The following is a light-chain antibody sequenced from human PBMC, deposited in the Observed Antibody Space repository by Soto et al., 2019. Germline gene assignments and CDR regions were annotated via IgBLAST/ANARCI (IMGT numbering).Light chain of an antibody. V-gene: IGKV1-39*01. Sequence: DIQMTQSPSSLSASVGDRVTITCRASQSISSYLNWYQQKPGKAPKLVIYAASSLQSGVPSRFSGSGSGTDFTLTISRLQPEDFATYSCQQSYSTPYTFGQGTKLEIK. J-gene: IGKJ2*01. CDR1: QSISSY. CDR3: QQSYSTPYT. CDR2: AAS.